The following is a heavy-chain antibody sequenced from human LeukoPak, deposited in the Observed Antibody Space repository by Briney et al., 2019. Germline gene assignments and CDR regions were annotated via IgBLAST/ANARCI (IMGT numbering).Heavy chain of an antibody. J-gene: IGHJ4*02. D-gene: IGHD3-10*01. CDR1: GGSISSYY. Sequence: SETLSLTCTVSGGSISSYYWSWIRQPPGKGLEWIGSIYHSGSTYYNPSLKSRVTISVDTSKNQFTLKVTSVTAADTAVYYCARRTGSGSYYVDFWGQGTVVTVSS. CDR3: ARRTGSGSYYVDF. V-gene: IGHV4-59*08. CDR2: IYHSGST.